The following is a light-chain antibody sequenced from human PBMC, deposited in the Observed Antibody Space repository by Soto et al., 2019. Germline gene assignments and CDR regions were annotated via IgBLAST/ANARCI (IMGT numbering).Light chain of an antibody. CDR2: AVS. Sequence: ALTQAASVAGSPGQSITISCTGSSSDVGGYNYVSWYQQHPGKAPKLIIYAVSNRPSGVSNRFSGSKSGNTATLTISGLQAEDEADYYCSSYAGSNNFVFGTGTKVTVL. CDR3: SSYAGSNNFV. V-gene: IGLV2-14*01. J-gene: IGLJ1*01. CDR1: SSDVGGYNY.